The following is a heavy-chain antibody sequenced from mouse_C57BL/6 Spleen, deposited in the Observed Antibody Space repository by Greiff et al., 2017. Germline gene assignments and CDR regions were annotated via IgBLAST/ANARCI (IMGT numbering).Heavy chain of an antibody. V-gene: IGHV1-42*01. CDR1: GYSFTGYY. D-gene: IGHD4-1*01. J-gene: IGHJ2*01. CDR2: INPSTGGT. Sequence: EVHLVESGPELVKPGASVKISCKASGYSFTGYYMNWVKQSPEKSLEWIGEINPSTGGTTYNQKFKAKATLTVDKSSSTAYMQLKGLTSEDSAGYYCARARTGVDDYWGQGTTRTVSS. CDR3: ARARTGVDDY.